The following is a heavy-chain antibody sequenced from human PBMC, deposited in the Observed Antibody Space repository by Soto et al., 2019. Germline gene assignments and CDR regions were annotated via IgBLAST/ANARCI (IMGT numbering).Heavy chain of an antibody. Sequence: LXLTCTVSCGSISIYYWSWIRQPPGNGLEWIGYIYYSGSTNYNPSLKSRVTISVDTSKNQFSLKLSSVTAADTAVYYCARLYCSSTSCYTGYYYYGMDVWGQGTTVTVSS. CDR2: IYYSGST. CDR3: ARLYCSSTSCYTGYYYYGMDV. J-gene: IGHJ6*02. CDR1: CGSISIYY. V-gene: IGHV4-59*01. D-gene: IGHD2-2*02.